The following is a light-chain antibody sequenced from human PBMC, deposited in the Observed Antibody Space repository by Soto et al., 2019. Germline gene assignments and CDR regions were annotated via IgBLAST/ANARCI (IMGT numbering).Light chain of an antibody. V-gene: IGKV1-39*01. Sequence: DIQMTQSPSYLPASVGDRVTITCRASQTVSRYLNWYQQKPGKAPKLLISVASSLQRGGLSRFSGSGYGTYFNLTISGLVPDDFATYGFQQSYTLPWTFGQGTRVEV. J-gene: IGKJ1*01. CDR3: QQSYTLPWT. CDR1: QTVSRY. CDR2: VAS.